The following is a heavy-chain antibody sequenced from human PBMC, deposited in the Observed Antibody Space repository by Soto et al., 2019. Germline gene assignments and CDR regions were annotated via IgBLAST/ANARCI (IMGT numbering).Heavy chain of an antibody. V-gene: IGHV4-39*01. Sequence: PSETLSLTCTVSGGSISSSSYYWGWIRQPPGKGLEWIGSIYYSGSTYYNPSLKSRVTISVDTSKNQFSLKLSSVTAADTAVYYCARQGEEYYYYSMDVWGKGTTVTVSS. J-gene: IGHJ6*03. CDR1: GGSISSSSYY. D-gene: IGHD1-26*01. CDR3: ARQGEEYYYYSMDV. CDR2: IYYSGST.